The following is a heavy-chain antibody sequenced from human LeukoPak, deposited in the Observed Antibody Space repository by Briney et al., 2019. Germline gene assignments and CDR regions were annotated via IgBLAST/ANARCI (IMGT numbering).Heavy chain of an antibody. CDR2: ISSSGSTI. CDR1: GFTFSSYE. V-gene: IGHV3-48*03. J-gene: IGHJ4*02. D-gene: IGHD6-13*01. Sequence: GGSLRLSCAASGFTFSSYEMNWVRQAPGKGLEWVSYISSSGSTIYYADSEKGRFTISRDNAENSLYLQMNSLRAEDTAVYYCARGPPIIAAAGTLDYWGQGTLVTVSS. CDR3: ARGPPIIAAAGTLDY.